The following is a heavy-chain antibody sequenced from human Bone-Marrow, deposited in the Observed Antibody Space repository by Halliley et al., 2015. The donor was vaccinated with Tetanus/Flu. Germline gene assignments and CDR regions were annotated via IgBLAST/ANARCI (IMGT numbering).Heavy chain of an antibody. Sequence: LVKPTQTLTLTCTVSGFSFTTDRATVGWIRQAPGKALEWLALFYWDDDKRYTPSLRSRLTITEDPSKSQVVLTMTNMDPVDTATYYCVHGTYSYESGGYNLFDHWGQGTLVSVSS. D-gene: IGHD3-22*01. CDR2: FYWDDDK. J-gene: IGHJ4*02. V-gene: IGHV2-5*02. CDR1: GFSFTTDRAT. CDR3: VHGTYSYESGGYNLFDH.